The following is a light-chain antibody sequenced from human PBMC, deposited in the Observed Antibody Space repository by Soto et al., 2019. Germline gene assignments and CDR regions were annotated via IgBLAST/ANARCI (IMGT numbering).Light chain of an antibody. J-gene: IGKJ5*01. CDR2: DAS. Sequence: IELTQSPATLSLSPGERATLSCRASQTIGNYLAWYQQKPGQAPRLLIYDASNRATGIPARFSGSGSGTDFTLTISSLEPEDFAVYYWQQRSDWPPITCGQGTRLDIK. CDR3: QQRSDWPPIT. V-gene: IGKV3-11*01. CDR1: QTIGNY.